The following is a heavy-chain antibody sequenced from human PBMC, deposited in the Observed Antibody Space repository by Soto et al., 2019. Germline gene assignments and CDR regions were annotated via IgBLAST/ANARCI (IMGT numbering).Heavy chain of an antibody. D-gene: IGHD6-19*01. Sequence: QVQPQESGPGLVKPSETLSLTCTVSGGSVSSGSYYWSWIRQPPGKGLEWIGYIYYSGSTNYNPSLKSRVTISVDTSKNQFSLKLSSVTAADTAVYYCAREWLVLGGWFDPWGQGTLVTVSS. J-gene: IGHJ5*02. CDR3: AREWLVLGGWFDP. CDR1: GGSVSSGSYY. V-gene: IGHV4-61*01. CDR2: IYYSGST.